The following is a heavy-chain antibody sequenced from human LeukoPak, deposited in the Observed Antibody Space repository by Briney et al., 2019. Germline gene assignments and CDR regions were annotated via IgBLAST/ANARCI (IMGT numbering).Heavy chain of an antibody. J-gene: IGHJ5*02. CDR2: IDYSGST. Sequence: SETLSLTCSVSGYSITNGYYWAWIRQPPGKGLEWIGSIDYSGSTYYNPSLKSRDTISVDTSKNQFSLKVSSVTAADTAVYYCAGNPHVVVVVAKIYWFDPWGQGTLVTVSS. CDR3: AGNPHVVVVVAKIYWFDP. V-gene: IGHV4-38-2*02. D-gene: IGHD2-21*01. CDR1: GYSITNGYY.